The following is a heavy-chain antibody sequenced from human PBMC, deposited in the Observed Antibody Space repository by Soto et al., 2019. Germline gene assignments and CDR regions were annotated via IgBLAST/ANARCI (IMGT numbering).Heavy chain of an antibody. CDR1: GGSISSYY. V-gene: IGHV4-59*01. CDR3: ARDRRYCTNGVCYREFAY. CDR2: IYYSGST. J-gene: IGHJ4*02. Sequence: SETLSLTCTVSGGSISSYYWSWIRQPPGKGLEWIGYIYYSGSTNYNPSLKSRVTISVDTSKNQFSLKLSSVTAADTAVYYCARDRRYCTNGVCYREFAYWGQGTLVTVSS. D-gene: IGHD2-8*01.